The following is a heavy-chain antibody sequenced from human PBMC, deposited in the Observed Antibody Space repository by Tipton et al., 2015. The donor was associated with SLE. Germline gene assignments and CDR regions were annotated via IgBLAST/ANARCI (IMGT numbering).Heavy chain of an antibody. J-gene: IGHJ4*02. CDR1: GGSFSGYY. V-gene: IGHV4-34*01. Sequence: TLSLTCAVYGGSFSGYYWSWIRQPPGKGLEWIGEINHSGSTNYNPSLKSRVTISVDTSKNQFSLKLSSVTAADTAVYYCASAAREQWLGLLDYWGQGTLVTVSS. CDR2: INHSGST. CDR3: ASAAREQWLGLLDY. D-gene: IGHD6-19*01.